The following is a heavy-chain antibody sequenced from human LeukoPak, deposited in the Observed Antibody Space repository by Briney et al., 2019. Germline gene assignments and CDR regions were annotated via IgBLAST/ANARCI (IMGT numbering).Heavy chain of an antibody. J-gene: IGHJ4*02. V-gene: IGHV3-43D*03. CDR3: AKVSGEYSSSSGDY. CDR1: AFTFDDYA. Sequence: GGSLRLSCAASAFTFDDYAMHWVRQAPGKGLEWVSLISWDGGSTYYADSVKGRFTISRDNSKNSLYLQMNSLRAEDTALYYCAKVSGEYSSSSGDYWGQGTLVTVSS. CDR2: ISWDGGST. D-gene: IGHD6-6*01.